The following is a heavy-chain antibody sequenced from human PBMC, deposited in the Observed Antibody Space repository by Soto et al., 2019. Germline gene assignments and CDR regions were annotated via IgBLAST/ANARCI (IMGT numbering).Heavy chain of an antibody. D-gene: IGHD3-10*01. CDR1: GGSFSGYY. Sequence: SETLSLTCAVYGGSFSGYYWSWIRQPPGKGLEWIGEINHSGSTNYNPSLKSRVTISVDTSKNQFSLKLSSVTAADTAVYYCARGRGNYYGSGSSRRLDYWGQGTLVTVSS. CDR3: ARGRGNYYGSGSSRRLDY. V-gene: IGHV4-34*01. CDR2: INHSGST. J-gene: IGHJ4*02.